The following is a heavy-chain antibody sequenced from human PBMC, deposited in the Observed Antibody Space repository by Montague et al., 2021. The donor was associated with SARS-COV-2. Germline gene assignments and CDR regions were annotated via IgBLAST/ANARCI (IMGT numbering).Heavy chain of an antibody. V-gene: IGHV4-39*02. CDR1: GGSITNNIDY. Sequence: SKTLSLTCTVSGGSITNNIDYWAWIRQPPGKGLEWIGSIYYTGNTYYNPSLKSRVTISVVTSKNHFTLKLSSVTAAETAVYYCARLKRYFDSSGSPSAFDFWGQGTKGTGSS. D-gene: IGHD3-22*01. CDR3: ARLKRYFDSSGSPSAFDF. CDR2: IYYTGNT. J-gene: IGHJ3*01.